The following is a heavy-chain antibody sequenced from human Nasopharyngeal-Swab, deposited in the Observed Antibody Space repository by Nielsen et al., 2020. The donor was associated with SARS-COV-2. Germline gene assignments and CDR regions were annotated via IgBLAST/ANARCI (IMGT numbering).Heavy chain of an antibody. CDR1: GFTSRNAW. CDR3: TTGGHCSGGGCFGFGFDY. Sequence: GESLKISCAASGFTSRNAWMSWVRQAPGKGLEWVGRIKTKTEGGATDYTAPVKGRFTISRDDSRNTLYLQMNSLKTEDTAVYYCTTGGHCSGGGCFGFGFDYWGRGALVTVSS. J-gene: IGHJ4*02. CDR2: IKTKTEGGAT. V-gene: IGHV3-15*01. D-gene: IGHD2-15*01.